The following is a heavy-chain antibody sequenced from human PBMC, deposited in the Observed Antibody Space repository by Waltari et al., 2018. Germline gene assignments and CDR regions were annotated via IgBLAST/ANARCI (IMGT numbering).Heavy chain of an antibody. V-gene: IGHV3-7*01. CDR3: VRDHWGPDY. D-gene: IGHD7-27*01. CDR2: IHKDGSEK. J-gene: IGHJ4*02. CDR1: GFTFTDYW. Sequence: EVHLVESGGGLVQPGGSLRLSCAASGFTFTDYWRGWVRQDPGKGPEWVANIHKDGSEKNYVDYVKGRFTISRDNAKDSVYLQMNSLRADDTAMYYCVRDHWGPDYWGQGTLVTVSS.